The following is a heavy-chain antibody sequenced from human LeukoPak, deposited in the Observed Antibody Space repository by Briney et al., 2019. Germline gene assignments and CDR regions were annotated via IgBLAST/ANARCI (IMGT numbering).Heavy chain of an antibody. V-gene: IGHV1-8*03. J-gene: IGHJ3*02. CDR2: MNPNSGNT. CDR1: GYTFTNYG. D-gene: IGHD3-22*01. CDR3: ARGRLSWSYDSSEGPYAFDI. Sequence: GASVKVSCKASGYTFTNYGISWVRQATGQGLEWMGWMNPNSGNTGYAQKFQGRVTITRNTSISTAYMELSSLRSEDTAVYYCARGRLSWSYDSSEGPYAFDIWGQGTMVTVSS.